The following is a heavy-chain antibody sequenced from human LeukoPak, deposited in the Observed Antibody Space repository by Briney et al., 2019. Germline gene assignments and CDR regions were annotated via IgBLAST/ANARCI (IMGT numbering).Heavy chain of an antibody. J-gene: IGHJ4*02. CDR3: VRGKWEPQEFFDY. Sequence: GGSLRLSCAASGFFFSSYEMNWVRQARGKGLEWIANIRSSGITMYYADSVKGRFTISRDNAKNSLYLLMNSLRAEDTALYYCVRGKWEPQEFFDYWGQGTLVTVSS. CDR2: IRSSGITM. CDR1: GFFFSSYE. D-gene: IGHD1-26*01. V-gene: IGHV3-48*03.